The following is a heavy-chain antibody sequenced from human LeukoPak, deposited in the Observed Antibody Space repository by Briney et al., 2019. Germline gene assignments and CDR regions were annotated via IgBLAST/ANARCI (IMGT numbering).Heavy chain of an antibody. CDR2: IYHSGST. J-gene: IGHJ4*02. CDR1: GGSISSYY. CDR3: ARGDSSGWFDY. Sequence: KTSETLSLTCTVSGGSISSYYWGWIRQPPGKGLEWIGSIYHSGSTYYNPSLKSRVTISVDTSKNQFSLKLSSVTAADTAVYYCARGDSSGWFDYWGQGTLVTVSS. D-gene: IGHD6-19*01. V-gene: IGHV4-38-2*02.